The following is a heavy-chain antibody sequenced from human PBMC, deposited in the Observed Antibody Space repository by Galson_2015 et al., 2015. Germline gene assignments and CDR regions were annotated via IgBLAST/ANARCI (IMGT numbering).Heavy chain of an antibody. CDR1: GFTFSSYG. CDR2: ISYDGSNK. D-gene: IGHD3-9*01. Sequence: SLRLSCAASGFTFSSYGMHWVRLAPGKGLEWVALISYDGSNKYFADSVKGRFTISRDNSKNTLYLQMNSLRPEDTAVYYCAKGRAGILTGCDYWGQGTLVTVSS. CDR3: AKGRAGILTGCDY. V-gene: IGHV3-30*18. J-gene: IGHJ4*02.